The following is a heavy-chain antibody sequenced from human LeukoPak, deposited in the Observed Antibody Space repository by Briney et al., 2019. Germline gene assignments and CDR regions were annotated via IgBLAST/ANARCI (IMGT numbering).Heavy chain of an antibody. Sequence: QPGGTLRLSCAASGFTFSSYGMSWVRQAPGKGLEWVSGMSGSGGSTYYADSVKGRFTISRDNSKNTLYLQMNSLRAEDTAVYYCAKDLYDILTYDYWGQGTLVTVSS. D-gene: IGHD3-9*01. V-gene: IGHV3-23*01. CDR3: AKDLYDILTYDY. CDR1: GFTFSSYG. CDR2: MSGSGGST. J-gene: IGHJ4*02.